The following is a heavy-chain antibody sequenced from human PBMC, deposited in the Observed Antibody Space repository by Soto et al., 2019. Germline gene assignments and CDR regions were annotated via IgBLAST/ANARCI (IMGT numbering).Heavy chain of an antibody. CDR3: ALIITMVRGVIITTDAFDI. V-gene: IGHV1-24*01. CDR1: GYTLTELS. Sequence: ASVKVSCKVSGYTLTELSMHWVRQAPGKGLEWMGGFDPEDGETIYAQKFQGRVTMTEDTSTDTAYMELRSLRSDDTAVYYCALIITMVRGVIITTDAFDIWGQGTMDTVSS. D-gene: IGHD3-10*01. J-gene: IGHJ3*02. CDR2: FDPEDGET.